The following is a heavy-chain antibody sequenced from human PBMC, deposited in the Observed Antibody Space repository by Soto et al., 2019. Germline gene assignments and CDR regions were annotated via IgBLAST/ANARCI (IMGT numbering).Heavy chain of an antibody. CDR2: IDSDGSST. CDR3: AKGRPYGMDV. V-gene: IGHV3-74*01. J-gene: IGHJ6*02. Sequence: GGSLRLSCAASGFTFGSYWMNWVRQAPGKGLVWVSRIDSDGSSTTYADSVKGRFTTSRDNAKNTLYLQMSSLRVEDTAVYYCAKGRPYGMDVWGQGTTVTVSS. CDR1: GFTFGSYW.